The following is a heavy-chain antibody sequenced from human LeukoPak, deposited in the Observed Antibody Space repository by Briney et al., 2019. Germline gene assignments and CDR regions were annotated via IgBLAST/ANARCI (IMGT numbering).Heavy chain of an antibody. CDR1: GGSFSGYY. CDR3: ARALYYDSSGYYSRYDAFDI. J-gene: IGHJ3*02. D-gene: IGHD3-22*01. Sequence: PSETLSLTCAVYGGSFSGYYWSWIRQPPGKGLEWIGEINHSGSTNYNPSLKSRVTISVDTSKNQFSLKLSSVTAADTAVYYCARALYYDSSGYYSRYDAFDIWGQGTMVTVSS. V-gene: IGHV4-34*01. CDR2: INHSGST.